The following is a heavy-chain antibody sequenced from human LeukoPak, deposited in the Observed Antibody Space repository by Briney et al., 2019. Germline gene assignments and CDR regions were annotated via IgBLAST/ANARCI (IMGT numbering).Heavy chain of an antibody. CDR3: ARFRRVVGHNWFDP. CDR2: INHSGST. Sequence: SETLSLTCTVSGGSISSSSYYWGWIRQPPGKGLEWIGEINHSGSTNYNPSLKSRVTISVATSKNQFSLKLSSVTAADTAVYYCARFRRVVGHNWFDPWGQGTLVTVSS. D-gene: IGHD2-15*01. V-gene: IGHV4-39*07. J-gene: IGHJ5*02. CDR1: GGSISSSSYY.